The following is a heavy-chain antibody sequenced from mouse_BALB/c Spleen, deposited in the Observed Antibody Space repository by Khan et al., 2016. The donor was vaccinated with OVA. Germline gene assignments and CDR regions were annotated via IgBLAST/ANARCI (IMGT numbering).Heavy chain of an antibody. Sequence: EVELVESGGDLVKPGGSLKLSCAASGFTFSAYGMSWVRQTPDRRLEWVATISSGGDFTYYPDSVKGRFIIFRDNAKNTLYLQMSSLKSEDTAMYYCASHLTGSFAYWGQGTLVTVSA. D-gene: IGHD4-1*01. J-gene: IGHJ3*01. CDR2: ISSGGDFT. CDR3: ASHLTGSFAY. CDR1: GFTFSAYG. V-gene: IGHV5-6*01.